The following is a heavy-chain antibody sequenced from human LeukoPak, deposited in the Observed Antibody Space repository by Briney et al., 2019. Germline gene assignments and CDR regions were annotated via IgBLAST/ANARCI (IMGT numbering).Heavy chain of an antibody. CDR3: AKDRSDYGDYKIDY. CDR1: GFSFSTYA. V-gene: IGHV3-23*01. J-gene: IGHJ4*02. Sequence: GGSLRLSCAAAGFSFSTYAMSWVRQAPGKGLEWVASISGGGDYTHYADSVKGRFTISRDNSKNTVFLQMSSLRAEDTAVYYCAKDRSDYGDYKIDYWGQGTLVTVSS. CDR2: ISGGGDYT. D-gene: IGHD4-17*01.